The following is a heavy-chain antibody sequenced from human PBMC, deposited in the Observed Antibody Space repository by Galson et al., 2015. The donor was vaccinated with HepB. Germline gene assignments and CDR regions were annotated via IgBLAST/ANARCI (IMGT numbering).Heavy chain of an antibody. Sequence: PALVKPTQTLTLTCTFSGFSLSTSGVGVGWIRQPPGKALEWLALIYWDDDKRYSPSLKSRLTITKDTSKNQVVLTMTNMDPVDTATYYCAHRRRFLFSSSSSNWFDPWGQGTLVTVSS. V-gene: IGHV2-5*02. CDR1: GFSLSTSGVG. J-gene: IGHJ5*02. D-gene: IGHD6-6*01. CDR3: AHRRRFLFSSSSSNWFDP. CDR2: IYWDDDK.